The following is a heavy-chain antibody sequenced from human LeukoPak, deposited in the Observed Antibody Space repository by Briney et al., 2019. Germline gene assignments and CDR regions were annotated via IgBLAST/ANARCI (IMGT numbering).Heavy chain of an antibody. Sequence: GGSLRLSCAASGFTFRHHWMHWVRQAPGKGLVWVAHISSDESSTTYADSVKGRFTITRDNRKNTLYLQMNSLRVEDTAMYYCTRNPDGRNWFDPWGQGTLVTVSS. CDR2: ISSDESST. CDR1: GFTFRHHW. J-gene: IGHJ5*02. CDR3: TRNPDGRNWFDP. D-gene: IGHD1-14*01. V-gene: IGHV3-74*01.